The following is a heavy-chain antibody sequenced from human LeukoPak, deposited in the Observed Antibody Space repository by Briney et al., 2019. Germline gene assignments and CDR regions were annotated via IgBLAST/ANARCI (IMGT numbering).Heavy chain of an antibody. CDR3: ASDMQWLVRGGFDY. D-gene: IGHD6-19*01. J-gene: IGHJ4*02. V-gene: IGHV3-33*01. Sequence: ERSLRLSCAASGFTFSSYGMHWVRQAPGKGLEWVAVIWYDGSNKYYADSVKGRFTISRDNSKNTLYLQMNSLRAEDTAVYYCASDMQWLVRGGFDYWGQGTLVTVSS. CDR1: GFTFSSYG. CDR2: IWYDGSNK.